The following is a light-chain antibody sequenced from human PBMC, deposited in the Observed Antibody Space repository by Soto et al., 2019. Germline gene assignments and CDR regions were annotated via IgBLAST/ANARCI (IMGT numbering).Light chain of an antibody. V-gene: IGLV2-14*03. J-gene: IGLJ2*01. Sequence: QSALTQPASVSGSPGQSITISCTGTSSDIGNYNYVSWYQQHPGKAPKLIIYDVSNRPSGVSNRFSGSKSGNTASLTISGLQAEDEADYYCSSYSSSSTLDVVFGGGTKVTVL. CDR2: DVS. CDR1: SSDIGNYNY. CDR3: SSYSSSSTLDVV.